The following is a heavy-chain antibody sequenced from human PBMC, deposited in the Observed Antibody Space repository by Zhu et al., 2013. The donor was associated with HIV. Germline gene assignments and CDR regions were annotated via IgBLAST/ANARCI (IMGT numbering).Heavy chain of an antibody. Sequence: QVQLVQSGSEWGSLGPSVKVSCKASGFTFNSSAIQWVRQAPGQGLEWMGWINPNSGGTNYAQKFQGRVTMTRDTSISTAYMELSRLRSDDTAVYYCARVPLYPPGWFDPWGQGTLVTVSS. V-gene: IGHV1-2*02. J-gene: IGHJ5*02. CDR2: INPNSGGT. CDR3: ARVPLYPPGWFDP. D-gene: IGHD2-2*02. CDR1: GFTFNSSA.